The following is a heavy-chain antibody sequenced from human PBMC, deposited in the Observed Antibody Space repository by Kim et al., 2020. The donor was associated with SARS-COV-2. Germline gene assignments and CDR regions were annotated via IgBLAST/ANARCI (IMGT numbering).Heavy chain of an antibody. J-gene: IGHJ4*02. CDR3: ARDTLGYCSSTSCYEFDY. CDR2: ISSSGSTI. Sequence: GGSLRLSCAASGFTFSDYYMSWIRQAPGKGLEWVSYISSSGSTIYYADSVKGRFTISRDNAKNSLYLQMNSLRAEDTAVYYCARDTLGYCSSTSCYEFDYWGQGTLVTVSS. D-gene: IGHD2-2*01. CDR1: GFTFSDYY. V-gene: IGHV3-11*01.